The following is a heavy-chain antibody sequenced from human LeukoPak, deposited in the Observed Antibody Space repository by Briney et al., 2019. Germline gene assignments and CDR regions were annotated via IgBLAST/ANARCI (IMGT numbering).Heavy chain of an antibody. CDR2: ISSSSSYI. D-gene: IGHD6-13*01. CDR3: ARDLGERIAAAGIPPGTNYYYYYYMDV. J-gene: IGHJ6*03. V-gene: IGHV3-21*01. Sequence: GGSLRLSCAASGFTFSSYSMNWVRQAPGKGLEWVSSISSSSSYIYYADSVKGRFTISRDNAKNSLYLQMNSLRAEDTAVYYCARDLGERIAAAGIPPGTNYYYYYYMDVWGKGTTVTVSS. CDR1: GFTFSSYS.